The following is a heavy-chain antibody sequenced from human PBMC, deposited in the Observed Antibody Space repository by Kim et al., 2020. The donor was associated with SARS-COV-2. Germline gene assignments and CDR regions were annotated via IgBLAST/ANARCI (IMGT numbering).Heavy chain of an antibody. D-gene: IGHD3-22*01. CDR3: ARETRTMIVVVFTPYYYYGMDV. Sequence: GGSLRLSCAASGFTFSDYYMSWIRQAPGKGLEWVSYISSSGSTIYYADSVKGRFTISRDNAKNSLYLQMNSLRAEDTAVYYCARETRTMIVVVFTPYYYYGMDVWGQGNTVTVSS. CDR2: ISSSGSTI. CDR1: GFTFSDYY. V-gene: IGHV3-11*01. J-gene: IGHJ6*02.